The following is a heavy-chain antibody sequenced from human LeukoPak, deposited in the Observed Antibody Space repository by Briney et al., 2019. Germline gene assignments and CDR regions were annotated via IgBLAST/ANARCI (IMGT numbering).Heavy chain of an antibody. CDR3: ALRGAQIPRPHYYYYMDV. Sequence: GASVKVSCKASGYTFTGYYMHWVRQAPGQGLEWMGWINPNSGGANYAQKFQGRVTMTRDTSISTAYMELSRLRSDDTAVYYCALRGAQIPRPHYYYYMDVWGKGTTVTVSS. CDR2: INPNSGGA. V-gene: IGHV1-2*02. D-gene: IGHD2-21*01. J-gene: IGHJ6*03. CDR1: GYTFTGYY.